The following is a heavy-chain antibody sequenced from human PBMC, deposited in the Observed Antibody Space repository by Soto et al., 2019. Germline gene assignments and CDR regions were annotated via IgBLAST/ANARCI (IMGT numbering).Heavy chain of an antibody. D-gene: IGHD1-1*01. V-gene: IGHV3-64*01. CDR1: GFTFSSYA. CDR3: ARGNDAPVSWFDP. CDR2: ISSNGGST. J-gene: IGHJ5*02. Sequence: EVQLVESGGGLVQPGGSLRLSCAASGFTFSSYAMHWVRQAPGKGLAYVSAISSNGGSTYYANSVKGRFTISRDNSKNTLYLQMGSLRAEDMAVYYCARGNDAPVSWFDPWGQGTLVTVSS.